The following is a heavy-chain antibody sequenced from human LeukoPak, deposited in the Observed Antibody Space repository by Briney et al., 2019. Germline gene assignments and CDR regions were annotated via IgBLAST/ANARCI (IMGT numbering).Heavy chain of an antibody. V-gene: IGHV3-23*01. Sequence: GGSLRLSCAASGFSFITYAMSWVRQAPGKGLEWVSTISGGGDATYYADSVKGRFTISRDNSKNTLYLQMNSLRAEDTAVYYCARDRTIFGVAPGNYWGQGTLVTVSS. CDR1: GFSFITYA. CDR2: ISGGGDAT. J-gene: IGHJ4*02. CDR3: ARDRTIFGVAPGNY. D-gene: IGHD3-3*01.